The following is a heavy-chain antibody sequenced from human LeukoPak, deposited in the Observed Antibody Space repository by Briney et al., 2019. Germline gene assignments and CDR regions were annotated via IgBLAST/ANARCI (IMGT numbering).Heavy chain of an antibody. Sequence: ASVKVSCKASVYTFSDYYMHWVRQAPGQGLEWMGWINPNSGGTNYAQKFQGRVTMTRDTSISTAYMELSRLRSDDTAVYYCARAGYCSGGSCYLFVDYWGQGTLVTVSS. CDR1: VYTFSDYY. D-gene: IGHD2-15*01. J-gene: IGHJ4*02. CDR3: ARAGYCSGGSCYLFVDY. V-gene: IGHV1-2*02. CDR2: INPNSGGT.